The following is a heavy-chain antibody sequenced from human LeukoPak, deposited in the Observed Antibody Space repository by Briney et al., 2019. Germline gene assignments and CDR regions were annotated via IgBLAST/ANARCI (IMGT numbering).Heavy chain of an antibody. CDR2: IYTSGST. J-gene: IGHJ6*02. Sequence: SETLSLTCTVSGGSISSYYWSWFRQPAGKGLEWIGRIYTSGSTNYNPSLKSRVTMSVDTSKNQFSLKLSSVTAADTAVYYCARESSTSYYYYYGMDVWGQGTTVTVSS. CDR1: GGSISSYY. V-gene: IGHV4-4*07. CDR3: ARESSTSYYYYYGMDV. D-gene: IGHD2-2*01.